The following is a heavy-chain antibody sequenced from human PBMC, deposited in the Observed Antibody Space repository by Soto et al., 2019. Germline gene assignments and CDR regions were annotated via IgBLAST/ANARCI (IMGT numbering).Heavy chain of an antibody. J-gene: IGHJ6*02. Sequence: GGSLRLSCAASGFTFSSYAMSWVRQAPGKGLEWVSAISGSGGSTYYADSVKGRFTISRDNSKNTLYLQMNSLRAEDTAVYYCAKTLEDCSSTSCYAYYYYGMDVWGQGTTVTVSS. V-gene: IGHV3-23*01. D-gene: IGHD2-2*01. CDR3: AKTLEDCSSTSCYAYYYYGMDV. CDR1: GFTFSSYA. CDR2: ISGSGGST.